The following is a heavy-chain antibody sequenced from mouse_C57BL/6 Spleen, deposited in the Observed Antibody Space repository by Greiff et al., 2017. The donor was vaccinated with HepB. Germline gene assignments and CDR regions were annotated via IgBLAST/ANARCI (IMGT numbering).Heavy chain of an antibody. CDR1: GFNIKDYY. Sequence: VQLQQSGAELVRPGASVKLSCTASGFNIKDYYMHWVKQRPEQGLEWIGRIDPEDGDTEYAPKFQGKATMTADTSSNTAYLQLSSLTSEDTAVYYCTASGLGRPWFAYWGQGTLVTVSA. J-gene: IGHJ3*01. CDR3: TASGLGRPWFAY. V-gene: IGHV14-1*01. CDR2: IDPEDGDT. D-gene: IGHD4-1*01.